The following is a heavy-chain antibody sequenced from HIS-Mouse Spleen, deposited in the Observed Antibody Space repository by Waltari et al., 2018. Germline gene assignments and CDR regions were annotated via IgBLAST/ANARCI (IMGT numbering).Heavy chain of an antibody. CDR2: IYYRGTT. Sequence: QLQLQESGPGLVKPSETLSLTCTVSGGSISSSSYYWGWIRQPPGKGLGWIGSIYYRGTTNYNPSLNSRVTISVDTSKNQFSLKLSSVTAADTAVYYCAREIPYSSSWYDWYFDLWGRGTLVTVSS. V-gene: IGHV4-39*07. CDR3: AREIPYSSSWYDWYFDL. J-gene: IGHJ2*01. CDR1: GGSISSSSYY. D-gene: IGHD6-13*01.